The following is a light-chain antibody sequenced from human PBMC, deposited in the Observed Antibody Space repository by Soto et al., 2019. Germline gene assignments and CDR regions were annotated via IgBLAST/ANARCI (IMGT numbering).Light chain of an antibody. Sequence: EIVMTQSPATLSVSPGERATLSCRASQSVSSNLAWYQQKPGQAPRLLIYGASTRATGIPARLSGSGSGTEFTLTISSLQSEDFAVYYCRQYNNWPLTFGQGTKVEIK. CDR3: RQYNNWPLT. CDR2: GAS. CDR1: QSVSSN. J-gene: IGKJ1*01. V-gene: IGKV3-15*01.